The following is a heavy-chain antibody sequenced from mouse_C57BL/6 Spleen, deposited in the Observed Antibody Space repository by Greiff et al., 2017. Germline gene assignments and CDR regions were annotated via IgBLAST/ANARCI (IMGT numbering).Heavy chain of an antibody. CDR1: GYTFTSYW. Sequence: QVQLQQPGAELVKPGASVKLSCKASGYTFTSYWMHWVKQRPGQGLEWIGMIHPNSGSTNYNEKFKSKATLTVDKSSSTANMQRSSLTSEDSAVYYCARYNDYSYYWGQGTTLTVSA. J-gene: IGHJ2*01. CDR3: ARYNDYSYY. CDR2: IHPNSGST. D-gene: IGHD1-3*01. V-gene: IGHV1-64*01.